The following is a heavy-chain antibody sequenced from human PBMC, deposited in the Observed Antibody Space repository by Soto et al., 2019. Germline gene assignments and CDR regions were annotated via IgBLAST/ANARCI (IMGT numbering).Heavy chain of an antibody. CDR3: ARDRSSGFNYFDP. D-gene: IGHD6-25*01. CDR2: ISADNGNT. J-gene: IGHJ5*02. V-gene: IGHV1-18*01. CDR1: GYTFTNYD. Sequence: QVQLVQSGAEVKKPGASVKVSCKASGYTFTNYDVTWVRQAPGQGLEWMGWISADNGNTNYAQSLQGRVIMTTDTSTSTAYMELRRLRSDDTAVYYGARDRSSGFNYFDPWGQGTLVTVSS.